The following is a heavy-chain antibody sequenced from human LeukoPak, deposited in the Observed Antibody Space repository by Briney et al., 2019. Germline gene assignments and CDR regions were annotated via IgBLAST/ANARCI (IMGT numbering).Heavy chain of an antibody. D-gene: IGHD3-22*01. CDR2: IYTSGIT. V-gene: IGHV4-61*02. CDR3: TRDRGDSSGFHGFDI. J-gene: IGHJ3*02. Sequence: SETLSLTCTVSGGSLSSGSYYWSWLRPPAGQGLEWIGRIYTSGITTYTPSLKSRVTISVDTFKNQFSLNLSSVTAADPAVYYCTRDRGDSSGFHGFDIWGQGTMVTVSS. CDR1: GGSLSSGSYY.